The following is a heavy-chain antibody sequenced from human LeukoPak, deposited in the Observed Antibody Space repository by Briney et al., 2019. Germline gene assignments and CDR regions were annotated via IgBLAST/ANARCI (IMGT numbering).Heavy chain of an antibody. Sequence: SETLSLTCAVYGGSFSGYYWSWIRQPPGKGLEWIGYIYYSGSTSYGPSLKSRVTISLDTSKNQFSLKLTSVTAVDTAVYYCARYVSGSPGAFDIWGQGTMVTVSS. V-gene: IGHV4-59*08. D-gene: IGHD3-10*01. CDR3: ARYVSGSPGAFDI. J-gene: IGHJ3*02. CDR2: IYYSGST. CDR1: GGSFSGYY.